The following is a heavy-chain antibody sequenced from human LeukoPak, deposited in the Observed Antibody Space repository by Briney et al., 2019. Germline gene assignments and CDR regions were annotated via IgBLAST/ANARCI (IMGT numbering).Heavy chain of an antibody. Sequence: ASVKVSCKASGYTFTSYGISWVRQAPGQGLEWMGWISAYNGNTNYAQKLQGRVTMTTDTSTSTAYMELRSLRSDDTAVYYCARDPSYYGSGSYQIPGGFDYWGQGTLVTVSS. J-gene: IGHJ4*02. CDR2: ISAYNGNT. CDR1: GYTFTSYG. CDR3: ARDPSYYGSGSYQIPGGFDY. V-gene: IGHV1-18*01. D-gene: IGHD3-10*01.